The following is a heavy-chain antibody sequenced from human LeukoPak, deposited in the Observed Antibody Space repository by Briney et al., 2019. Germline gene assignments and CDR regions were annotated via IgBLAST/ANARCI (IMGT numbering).Heavy chain of an antibody. CDR3: ARSSGWSLNWFDP. D-gene: IGHD6-19*01. CDR1: GGTFSSYT. Sequence: SVKVSCKASGGTFSSYTISWVRQAPGQGLEWMGRIIPILGIANYAQKFQGRVTITADKSTSTAYMELSSLRSEDTAVSYCARSSGWSLNWFDPWGQGTLVTVSS. J-gene: IGHJ5*02. CDR2: IIPILGIA. V-gene: IGHV1-69*02.